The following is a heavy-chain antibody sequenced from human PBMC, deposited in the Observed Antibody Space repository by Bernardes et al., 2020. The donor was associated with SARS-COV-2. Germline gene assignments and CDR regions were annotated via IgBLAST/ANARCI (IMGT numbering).Heavy chain of an antibody. CDR3: ARGTSRSWAHVEMATITGLGLFDY. J-gene: IGHJ4*02. V-gene: IGHV4-34*01. Sequence: SETLSLTCAVYGGSFSGYYWSWIRQPPGKGLEWIGEINHSGSTNYNPSLKSRVTISVDTSKNQFSLKLSSVTAADTAVYYCARGTSRSWAHVEMATITGLGLFDYWGQGTLVTVSS. CDR1: GGSFSGYY. D-gene: IGHD5-12*01. CDR2: INHSGST.